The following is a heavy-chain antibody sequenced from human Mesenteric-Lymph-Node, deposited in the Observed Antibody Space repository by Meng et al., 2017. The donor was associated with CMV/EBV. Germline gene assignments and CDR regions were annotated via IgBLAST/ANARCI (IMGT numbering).Heavy chain of an antibody. CDR2: INPSGGST. CDR1: GHNFNSYF. CDR3: AKVVPGTEGWFDP. V-gene: IGHV1-46*02. J-gene: IGHJ5*02. Sequence: ASVKVSCKASGHNFNSYFMYWVRQAPGQGLEWMGIINPSGGSTNYVQSFQGRVSMTRDTSTSTLYMDLNNLRSEDTAVYYCAKVVPGTEGWFDPWGQGTLVTVSS. D-gene: IGHD6-19*01.